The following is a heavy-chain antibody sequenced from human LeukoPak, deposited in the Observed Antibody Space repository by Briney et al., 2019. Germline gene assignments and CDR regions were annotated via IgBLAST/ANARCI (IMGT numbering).Heavy chain of an antibody. J-gene: IGHJ4*02. CDR1: GYTFTGYY. Sequence: EASVKVSCKASGYTFTGYYMHWVRQAPGQGLEWMGLINPNSGGTNYAQKFQGRVTMTRDTSISTAYMELSRLRSDDTAVYYCARAGNYYDSSGYYYPPYYFDYWGQGTLVTVSS. D-gene: IGHD3-22*01. V-gene: IGHV1-2*02. CDR3: ARAGNYYDSSGYYYPPYYFDY. CDR2: INPNSGGT.